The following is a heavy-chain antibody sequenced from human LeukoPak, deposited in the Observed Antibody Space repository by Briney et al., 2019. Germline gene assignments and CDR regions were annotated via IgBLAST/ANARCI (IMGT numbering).Heavy chain of an antibody. D-gene: IGHD6-19*01. V-gene: IGHV3-30-3*01. J-gene: IGHJ5*02. CDR2: ISYDGSNK. Sequence: GRSLRPSCAASGFTFSSYAMHWVRQAPGKGLEWVAVISYDGSNKYYADSVKGRFTISRDNSKNTLYLQMNSLRAEDTAVYYCARANEVAGRGVGWFDPWGQGTLVTVSS. CDR3: ARANEVAGRGVGWFDP. CDR1: GFTFSSYA.